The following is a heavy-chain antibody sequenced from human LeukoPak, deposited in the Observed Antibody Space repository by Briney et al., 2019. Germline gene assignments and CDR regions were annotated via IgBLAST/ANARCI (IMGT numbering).Heavy chain of an antibody. J-gene: IGHJ4*02. V-gene: IGHV3-48*01. CDR3: AKSTTLLRHYGDSDY. CDR1: GFTFSSYS. CDR2: ISGSSSTI. Sequence: PGGSLRLSCAASGFTFSSYSLNWVRQAPGKGLEWVSYISGSSSTIYYADSVKGRFTISRDNSKNTLYLQMNSLRAEDTAVYYCAKSTTLLRHYGDSDYWGQGTLVTVSS. D-gene: IGHD4-17*01.